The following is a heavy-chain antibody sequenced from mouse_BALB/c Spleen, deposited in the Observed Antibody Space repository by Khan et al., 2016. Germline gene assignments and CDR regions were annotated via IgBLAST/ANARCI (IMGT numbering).Heavy chain of an antibody. CDR2: ISYDGSN. Sequence: EVQLQESGPGLVKPSQSLSLTCSVTGYSITSGYYWNWIRQFPGNKLEWMGYISYDGSNNYNPSLKNRISITRDTSKNQFLLQLKSVTTEDTATYDCAIYYYGSSYYYYAIDYWGQGTSVTVSS. V-gene: IGHV3-6*02. CDR1: GYSITSGYY. D-gene: IGHD1-1*01. J-gene: IGHJ4*01. CDR3: AIYYYGSSYYYYAIDY.